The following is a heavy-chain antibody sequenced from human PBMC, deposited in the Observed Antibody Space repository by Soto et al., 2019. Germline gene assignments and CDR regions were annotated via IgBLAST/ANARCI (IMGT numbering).Heavy chain of an antibody. CDR3: AKGSLPYDFWSGYPYYYYGMDV. CDR1: GFTFSSYG. J-gene: IGHJ6*02. Sequence: GGSLRLSCAASGFTFSSYGMHWVRQAPGKGLEWVAVISYDGSNKYYADSVKGRFTISRDNSKNTLYLQMNSLRAEDTAVYYCAKGSLPYDFWSGYPYYYYGMDVWGQGTTVTVSS. V-gene: IGHV3-30*18. D-gene: IGHD3-3*01. CDR2: ISYDGSNK.